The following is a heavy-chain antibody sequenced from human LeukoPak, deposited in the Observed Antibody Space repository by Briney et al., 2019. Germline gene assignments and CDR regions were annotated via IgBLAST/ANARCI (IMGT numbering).Heavy chain of an antibody. V-gene: IGHV3-30*04. J-gene: IGHJ4*02. CDR1: GFTFSGFA. CDR2: ISYDGSNK. D-gene: IGHD4/OR15-4a*01. CDR3: ARDPNRNYFDY. Sequence: GGSLRLSCAASGFTFSGFAMSWVRQAPGKGLEWVAVISYDGSNKYYADSVKGRFTISRDNSKNTLYLQMNSLRAEDTAVYYCARDPNRNYFDYWGQGTLVTVSS.